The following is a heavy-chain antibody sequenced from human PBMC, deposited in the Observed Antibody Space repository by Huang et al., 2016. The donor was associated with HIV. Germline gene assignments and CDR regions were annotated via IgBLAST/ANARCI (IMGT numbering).Heavy chain of an antibody. V-gene: IGHV5-51*01. CDR1: GYTFNGYW. J-gene: IGHJ3*02. CDR2: IYPGDSDP. D-gene: IGHD2-2*01. CDR3: ARQGVGDFVVEPTGLGAFDI. Sequence: EVQLVQSGAVVKKPGESLKISCKGSGYTFNGYWIGWVRQMPGKGLEWMGIIYPGDSDPTYSPSFQGQVTISADKSSSTAYLQWSGLKASDTAMYYCARQGVGDFVVEPTGLGAFDIWGQGTMVTVSS.